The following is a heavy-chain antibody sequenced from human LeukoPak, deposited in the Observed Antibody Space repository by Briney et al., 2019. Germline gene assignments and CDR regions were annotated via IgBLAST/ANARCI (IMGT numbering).Heavy chain of an antibody. CDR3: ARDVQVATIYPLDY. V-gene: IGHV3-21*01. CDR1: GFTFEDYA. D-gene: IGHD5-12*01. J-gene: IGHJ4*02. Sequence: SGGSLRLSCAASGFTFEDYAMHWVRQAPGKGLEWVSSISSSSSYIYYADSVKGRFTISRDNAKNSLYLQMNSLRAEDTAVYYCARDVQVATIYPLDYWGQGTLVTVSS. CDR2: ISSSSSYI.